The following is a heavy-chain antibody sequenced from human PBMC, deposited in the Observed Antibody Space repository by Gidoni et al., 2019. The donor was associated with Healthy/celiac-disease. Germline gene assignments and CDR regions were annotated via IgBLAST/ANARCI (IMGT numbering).Heavy chain of an antibody. D-gene: IGHD6-25*01. CDR2: ISSSSSYI. V-gene: IGHV3-21*01. Sequence: EVQLVESGGGLVKPGGSLRLSCAASGFTFSSYSMTWVRQAPGKGLEWVSSISSSSSYIYYADSVKGRFTSSRDNAKNSVYLQMNSLRAEDTAVYYGARDGGHRGINVWVQVTTVTVSS. CDR3: ARDGGHRGINV. J-gene: IGHJ6*02. CDR1: GFTFSSYS.